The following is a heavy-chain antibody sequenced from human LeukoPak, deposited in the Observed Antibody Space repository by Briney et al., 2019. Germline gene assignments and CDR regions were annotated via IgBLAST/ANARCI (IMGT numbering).Heavy chain of an antibody. CDR2: ISSSCSTI. CDR3: ARENIVAPYYYYMDV. V-gene: IGHV3-11*04. D-gene: IGHD2-15*01. CDR1: GLTFSDYY. J-gene: IGHJ6*03. Sequence: TGGSLRLSCAASGLTFSDYYMSWIRQAPGKGLEWVSYISSSCSTIYYADSVKGRFTISRDNAKNSLYLQMNSLRAEDTAVYYCARENIVAPYYYYMDVWGKGTTVTVSS.